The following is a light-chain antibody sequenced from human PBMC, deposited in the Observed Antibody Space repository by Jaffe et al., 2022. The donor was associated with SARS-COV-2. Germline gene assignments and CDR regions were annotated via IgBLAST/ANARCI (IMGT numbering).Light chain of an antibody. J-gene: IGKJ1*01. V-gene: IGKV1-5*03. CDR2: KTS. CDR1: QSIGLW. Sequence: DIQMTQSPSTLSASVGDRVTITCRASQSIGLWLAWYQQKPGKAPKLLIFKTSSLESGVPSRFSGSGSGTEFALIISSLQPDDFATYYCQQYYSYWTFGQGTKVEIK. CDR3: QQYYSYWT.